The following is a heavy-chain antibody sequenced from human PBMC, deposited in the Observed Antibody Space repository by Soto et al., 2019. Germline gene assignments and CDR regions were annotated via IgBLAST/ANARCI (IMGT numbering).Heavy chain of an antibody. CDR1: GGSVGSGSYY. CDR3: ARAPPRSYYYGMDV. CDR2: NYYSGST. V-gene: IGHV4-61*01. J-gene: IGHJ6*02. Sequence: SETLSLTCTVSGGSVGSGSYYWSWIRQPPGKGLEWIGYNYYSGSTNYNPSLKSRVTISVDTSKNQFSLKLSSVTAADTAVYYCARAPPRSYYYGMDVRGQGTTVTVSS.